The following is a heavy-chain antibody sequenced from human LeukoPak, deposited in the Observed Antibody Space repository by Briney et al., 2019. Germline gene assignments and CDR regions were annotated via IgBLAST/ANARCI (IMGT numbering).Heavy chain of an antibody. D-gene: IGHD3-10*01. V-gene: IGHV1-69*06. CDR2: IIPIFGTT. CDR1: GGTFNSYA. Sequence: ASVKVSCKASGGTFNSYAINWVRQAPGQGLEWMGGIIPIFGTTNYARKFRGRVTLTADKSTSTAYMELSSLRSEDTAVYYCARGLGTMVRGANHYYYMDVWGKGTTVTVSS. J-gene: IGHJ6*03. CDR3: ARGLGTMVRGANHYYYMDV.